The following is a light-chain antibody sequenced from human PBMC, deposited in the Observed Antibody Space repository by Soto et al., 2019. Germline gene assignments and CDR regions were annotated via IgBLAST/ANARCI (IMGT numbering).Light chain of an antibody. CDR1: QGIDSW. V-gene: IGKV1-12*01. J-gene: IGKJ5*01. Sequence: DIQMTQSPSSVSASVGERVTISCRASQGIDSWLGWYQQKPGKAPKLLILGASNLQGGVPSRFSGSGSGTDFTLTISSLQPEDFATYYCQQSFSTPTFGQGTRLEI. CDR3: QQSFSTPT. CDR2: GAS.